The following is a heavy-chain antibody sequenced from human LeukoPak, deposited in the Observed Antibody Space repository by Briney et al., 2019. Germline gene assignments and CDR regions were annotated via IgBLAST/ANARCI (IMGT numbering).Heavy chain of an antibody. CDR2: IYHRGST. Sequence: SETLSLTCAVSGGSISSGSYSWRWVRQPPGKGLAWIGYIYHRGSTYYNPSLKSRVTMSLDRSNNQFSLNLSSVTAADTAVYYCARFSPRALGNYFDYWGQGTLVTVSS. V-gene: IGHV4-30-2*01. J-gene: IGHJ4*02. CDR3: ARFSPRALGNYFDY. D-gene: IGHD3-16*01. CDR1: GGSISSGSYS.